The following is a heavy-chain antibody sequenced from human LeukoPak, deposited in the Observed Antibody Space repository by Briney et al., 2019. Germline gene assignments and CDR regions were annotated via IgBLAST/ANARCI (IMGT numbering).Heavy chain of an antibody. D-gene: IGHD6-6*01. CDR2: ISYDGSNK. CDR1: GFTFSSYA. V-gene: IGHV3-30-3*01. CDR3: ARDRDLAARPGYFDY. J-gene: IGHJ4*02. Sequence: PGRSLRLSCAASGFTFSSYAMHWVRQAPGKGLEWVAVISYDGSNKYYADSVKGRFTISRDNSKNTLYLQMNSLRAEDTAVYYCARDRDLAARPGYFDYWGQGTLVTVSS.